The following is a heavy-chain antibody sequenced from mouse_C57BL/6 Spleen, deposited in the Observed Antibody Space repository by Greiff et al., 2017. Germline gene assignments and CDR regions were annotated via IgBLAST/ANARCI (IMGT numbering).Heavy chain of an antibody. J-gene: IGHJ3*01. CDR1: GYTFTSYW. CDR2: IDPNSGGT. V-gene: IGHV1-72*01. CDR3: GYGNEAGLAD. D-gene: IGHD2-1*01. Sequence: QVQLKQPGAELVKPGASVKLSCKASGYTFTSYWMHWVKQRPGRGLEWIGRIDPNSGGTKYNEKFKSKATLTVDKPSSTAYMQLSSLTSADYAVCYCGYGNEAGLADWGQGTLVTVSA.